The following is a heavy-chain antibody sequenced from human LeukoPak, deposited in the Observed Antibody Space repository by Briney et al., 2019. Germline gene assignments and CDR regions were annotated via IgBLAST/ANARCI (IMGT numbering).Heavy chain of an antibody. D-gene: IGHD4-23*01. CDR3: ARSVEYYFDY. V-gene: IGHV3-11*03. Sequence: GGSLRLSCAASGFTFSDYYMSWIRQAPGKGLEWVLYIGSSSTNTNYADSVKGRFTISRDNAKNSLYLQMNSLRAEDMAVYYCARSVEYYFDYWGQGTLVTVSS. CDR2: IGSSSTNT. J-gene: IGHJ4*02. CDR1: GFTFSDYY.